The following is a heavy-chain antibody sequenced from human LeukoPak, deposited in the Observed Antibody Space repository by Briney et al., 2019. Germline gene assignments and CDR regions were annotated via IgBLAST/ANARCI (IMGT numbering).Heavy chain of an antibody. D-gene: IGHD3-22*01. CDR3: ARHRTASSGYHDAFDI. CDR1: GGSNSSYY. J-gene: IGHJ3*02. CDR2: IYYSGST. Sequence: PSETLSLTCTVSGGSNSSYYWSWIRQPPGKGLEWIGYIYYSGSTNYNPSLKSRVTISVDTSKNQFSLKLSSVTAADTAVYYCARHRTASSGYHDAFDIWGQGTMVTVSS. V-gene: IGHV4-59*08.